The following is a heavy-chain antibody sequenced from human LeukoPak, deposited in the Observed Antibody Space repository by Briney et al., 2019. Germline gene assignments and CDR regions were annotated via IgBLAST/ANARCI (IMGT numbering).Heavy chain of an antibody. J-gene: IGHJ4*02. CDR1: GGPFSGYY. D-gene: IGHD3-16*02. CDR2: INHSGST. CDR3: ARLLYDYVWGSNRPIPSTFDY. Sequence: SETLSLTCAVYGGPFSGYYWSWIRQPPGKGLEGIGEINHSGSTNYNPSLKSRVTISVDTSKNQFSLKLSSVTAADTAVYYCARLLYDYVWGSNRPIPSTFDYWGQGTLVTVSS. V-gene: IGHV4-34*01.